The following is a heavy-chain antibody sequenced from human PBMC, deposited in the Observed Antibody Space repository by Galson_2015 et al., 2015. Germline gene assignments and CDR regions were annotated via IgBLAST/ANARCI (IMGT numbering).Heavy chain of an antibody. D-gene: IGHD4-11*01. CDR3: AKVGSNYVFFGFDY. Sequence: SLRLSCAASGFTFSGYAMRWVRQAPGKGLEWVSAISSNGGSTYYADSVKGRFTISRDNSKNTLYLQMNSLRAEDTAVYYCAKVGSNYVFFGFDYWGQGTLVTVSS. CDR2: ISSNGGST. CDR1: GFTFSGYA. J-gene: IGHJ4*02. V-gene: IGHV3-23*01.